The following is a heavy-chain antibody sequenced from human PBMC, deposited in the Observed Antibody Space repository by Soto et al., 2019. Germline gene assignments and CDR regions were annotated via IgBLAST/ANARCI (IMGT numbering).Heavy chain of an antibody. D-gene: IGHD5-12*01. CDR2: INHRAST. CDR1: GESFIGYY. J-gene: IGHJ5*02. Sequence: QVHLQQWGAGLLKPSETLSLTCAVYGESFIGYYWTWIRQPPGKGLEWIGEINHRASTNYNPSLKSRVTISIDTSKNQFSLKLTSVTAADTSVYYCARTDIVTTNWFDPWGQGTLVTVSS. V-gene: IGHV4-34*02. CDR3: ARTDIVTTNWFDP.